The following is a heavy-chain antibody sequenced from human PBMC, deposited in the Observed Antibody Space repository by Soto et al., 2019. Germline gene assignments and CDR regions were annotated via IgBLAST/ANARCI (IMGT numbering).Heavy chain of an antibody. D-gene: IGHD3-16*02. J-gene: IGHJ4*02. CDR2: IYHSGST. V-gene: IGHV4-4*02. CDR1: GGSISGSNW. Sequence: PSETLSVTCAVSGGSISGSNWWSWIRQPPGKGLEWIGDIYHSGSTNYNPSLKSRVTLLIDESKNQFSLKLRSMTAADTAVYYFGRGRGRVWGSYRHDYWGQG. CDR3: GRGRGRVWGSYRHDY.